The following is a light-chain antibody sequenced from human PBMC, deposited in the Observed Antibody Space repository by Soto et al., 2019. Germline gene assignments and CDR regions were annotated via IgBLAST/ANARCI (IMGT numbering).Light chain of an antibody. CDR3: QQLNSYPIT. CDR1: QMISSW. Sequence: MTQSPSTLSASVGDRVTITCRASQMISSWLAWYQQKPGKAPKLLIYDASSLESGVPSRFSGSGSGTDFTLTISSLQPEDFATYFCQQLNSYPITFGQGTRLEI. J-gene: IGKJ5*01. V-gene: IGKV1-5*01. CDR2: DAS.